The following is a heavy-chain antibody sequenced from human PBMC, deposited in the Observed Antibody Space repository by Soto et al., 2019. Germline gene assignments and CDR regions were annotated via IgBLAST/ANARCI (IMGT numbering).Heavy chain of an antibody. CDR2: IIPIFGTA. CDR1: GGTFSSYA. J-gene: IGHJ4*02. Sequence: ASVKVSCKASGGTFSSYAISWVRQAPGQGLEWMGGIIPIFGTANYAQKFQGRVTITADESTSTAYMELSSLRSEDTAVYYCASSYYDILTGNGYYFDYWGQGTLVTVSS. V-gene: IGHV1-69*13. CDR3: ASSYYDILTGNGYYFDY. D-gene: IGHD3-9*01.